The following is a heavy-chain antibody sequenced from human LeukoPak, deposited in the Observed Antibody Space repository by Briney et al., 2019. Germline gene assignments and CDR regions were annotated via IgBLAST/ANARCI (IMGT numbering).Heavy chain of an antibody. Sequence: SETLSLTCTVSGGSISSYYWSWIRQPAGKGLEWIGRIYTSGSTNYNPSLKSRVTMSVDTSKNQFSLKLSSVTAADTAVYYRARESVEYCSSTSCYYYYYYYMDVWGKGTTVTISS. CDR2: IYTSGST. V-gene: IGHV4-4*07. D-gene: IGHD2-2*01. J-gene: IGHJ6*03. CDR3: ARESVEYCSSTSCYYYYYYYMDV. CDR1: GGSISSYY.